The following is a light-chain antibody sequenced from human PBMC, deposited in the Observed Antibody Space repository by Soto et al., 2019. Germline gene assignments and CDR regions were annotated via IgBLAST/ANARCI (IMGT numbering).Light chain of an antibody. CDR1: SSNIESNY. V-gene: IGLV1-51*01. CDR2: DDN. J-gene: IGLJ2*01. Sequence: QSVLTQPPSVSAAPGQKVTISCSGSSSNIESNYVSWYQQLPGTAPKLLIYDDNKRPSGIPDRFSASKSGTSASLGITGLQTGDEAHYHCGTWDNSLSGEVVFGGGTKLTVL. CDR3: GTWDNSLSGEVV.